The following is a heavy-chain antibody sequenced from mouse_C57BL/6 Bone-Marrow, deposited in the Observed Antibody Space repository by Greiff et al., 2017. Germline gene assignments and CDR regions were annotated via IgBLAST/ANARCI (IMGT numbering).Heavy chain of an antibody. V-gene: IGHV1-67*01. CDR3: ARGGYYGYDSFDY. J-gene: IGHJ2*01. D-gene: IGHD2-2*01. CDR1: GYTFTDYA. Sequence: QVQLQQSGPELVRPGVSVKISCKGSGYTFTDYAMHWVKQSHAKSLEWIGVISTYYGDASYNQKFKDKGTMTVDKSSSTAYMELARLTSEDSAVYYCARGGYYGYDSFDYWGQGTTLTVSS. CDR2: ISTYYGDA.